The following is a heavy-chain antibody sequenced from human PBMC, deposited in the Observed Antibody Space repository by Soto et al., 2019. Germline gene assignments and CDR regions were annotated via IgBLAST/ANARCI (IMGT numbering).Heavy chain of an antibody. CDR2: IIPNFGTT. V-gene: IGHV1-69*01. J-gene: IGHJ4*02. Sequence: QVQLVQSGAEVKKPGSSVKVSCKASGGSFSNFVISWVRQAPGQGLEWMGGIIPNFGTTNYAQKFQGKVTITADGTTRTANLEPSSLTSADTSVYYCARDVGGEATFGYWGQGALVTVSS. CDR3: ARDVGGEATFGY. CDR1: GGSFSNFV. D-gene: IGHD3-16*01.